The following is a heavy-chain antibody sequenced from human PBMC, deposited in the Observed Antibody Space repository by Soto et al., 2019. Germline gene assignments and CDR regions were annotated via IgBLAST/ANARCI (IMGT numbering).Heavy chain of an antibody. Sequence: QVQVVESGGGVVKPGRSLRLSCAASGYTFSSCDMHWVRQAPGKGLEWVAVVSYDGNKKYYADSVKGRFTISRDNSKNTLYLQMDSLRPEDTAVYYCAKAPGAANGYDFFFDYSGRGTLVIV. J-gene: IGHJ4*02. D-gene: IGHD5-12*01. CDR2: VSYDGNKK. CDR1: GYTFSSCD. CDR3: AKAPGAANGYDFFFDY. V-gene: IGHV3-30*18.